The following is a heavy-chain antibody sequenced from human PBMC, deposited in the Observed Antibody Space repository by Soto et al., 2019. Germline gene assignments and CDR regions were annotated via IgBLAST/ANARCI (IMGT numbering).Heavy chain of an antibody. CDR3: ARDHEQLGLIGDGMDV. CDR2: IWYDGSNK. CDR1: GFTFSSYG. Sequence: GGSLRLSCAASGFTFSSYGMHWVRQAPGKGLEWVAVIWYDGSNKYYADSVKGRFTISRDNSKNTLYLQMNSLRAEDTAVYYCARDHEQLGLIGDGMDVWGQGTTLTVSS. D-gene: IGHD6-6*01. V-gene: IGHV3-33*01. J-gene: IGHJ6*02.